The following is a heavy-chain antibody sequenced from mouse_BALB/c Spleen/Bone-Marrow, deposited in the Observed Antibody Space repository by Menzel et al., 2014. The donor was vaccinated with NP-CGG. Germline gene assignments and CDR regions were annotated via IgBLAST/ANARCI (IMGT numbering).Heavy chain of an antibody. CDR2: IHPSGSET. Sequence: QVQLQQSGAELVRPGASVKLSCKASGYSFXSYWMNWVKQRPGQGLEWIGMIHPSGSETRLNQNFKDKATLTVDKSSSTAYMQLSSPTSEDSAVYYCARSRGEGYWGQGTLVTVSA. CDR3: ARSRGEGY. CDR1: GYSFXSYW. V-gene: IGHV1-61*01. J-gene: IGHJ3*01.